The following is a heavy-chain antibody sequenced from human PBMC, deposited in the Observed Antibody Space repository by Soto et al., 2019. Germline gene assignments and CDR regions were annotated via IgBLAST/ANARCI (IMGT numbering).Heavy chain of an antibody. CDR3: ARASSGYLPAPFDY. J-gene: IGHJ4*02. D-gene: IGHD3-22*01. CDR1: GGSINTNNW. V-gene: IGHV4-4*02. CDR2: IYHSGST. Sequence: PSETLSLTCAVSGGSINTNNWWSWVRQPPGKGLEWIGEIYHSGSTNYNPSLKSRVTISVDKSKNQFSLKLSSVTAADTAVYYCARASSGYLPAPFDYWGQGTLVTVSS.